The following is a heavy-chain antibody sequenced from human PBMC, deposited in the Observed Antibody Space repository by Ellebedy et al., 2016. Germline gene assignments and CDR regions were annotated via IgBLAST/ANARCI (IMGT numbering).Heavy chain of an antibody. J-gene: IGHJ3*02. Sequence: GGSLRLSCAASGFTFSSYGMHWVRQAPGKGLEWVAVIWYDGSNKYYADSVKGRFTISRDNSKNTLYLQMNSLRAEDTAVYYCARAGTGSRYFDWLSPDAFDIWGQGTMVTVSS. V-gene: IGHV3-33*01. CDR3: ARAGTGSRYFDWLSPDAFDI. D-gene: IGHD3-9*01. CDR1: GFTFSSYG. CDR2: IWYDGSNK.